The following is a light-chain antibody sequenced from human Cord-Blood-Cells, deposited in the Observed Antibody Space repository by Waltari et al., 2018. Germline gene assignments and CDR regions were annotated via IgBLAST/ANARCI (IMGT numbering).Light chain of an antibody. CDR3: CSYAGSSTFVV. Sequence: QSALTQPASVSGSPGQSITIPCTGTSPDVGRYNLASWYQQHPGKAPKPMIYEGSKRPSGFSNRFSGSKSGNTASLTISGLQAEDEADYYCCSYAGSSTFVVFGGGTKLTVL. CDR2: EGS. V-gene: IGLV2-23*01. J-gene: IGLJ2*01. CDR1: SPDVGRYNL.